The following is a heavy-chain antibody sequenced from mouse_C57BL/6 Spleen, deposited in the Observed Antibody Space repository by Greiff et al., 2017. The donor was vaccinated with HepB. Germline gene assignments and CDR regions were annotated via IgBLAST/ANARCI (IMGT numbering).Heavy chain of an antibody. D-gene: IGHD1-1*01. J-gene: IGHJ4*01. V-gene: IGHV3-6*01. CDR3: AILYYGSRENYYAMDY. Sequence: EVQLQESGPGLVKPSQSLSLTCSVTGYSITSGYYWNWIRQFPGNKLEWMGYISYDGSNNYNPSLKNRISITRDTSKNQFFLKLNSVTTEDTATYYCAILYYGSRENYYAMDYWGQGTSVTVSS. CDR2: ISYDGSN. CDR1: GYSITSGYY.